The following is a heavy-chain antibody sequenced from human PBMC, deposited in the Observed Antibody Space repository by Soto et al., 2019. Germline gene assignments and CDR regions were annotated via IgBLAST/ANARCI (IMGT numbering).Heavy chain of an antibody. D-gene: IGHD5-12*01. J-gene: IGHJ4*02. Sequence: SETLSLTCTVSGGSISSGDYYWSWIRQPPGKGLEWIGYIYYSGSTYYNPSLKSRVTISVDTSKNQFSLKLSSATAADTAVYYCASLYGYEGYYFDYWGQGTLVTVSS. CDR1: GGSISSGDYY. CDR2: IYYSGST. V-gene: IGHV4-30-4*01. CDR3: ASLYGYEGYYFDY.